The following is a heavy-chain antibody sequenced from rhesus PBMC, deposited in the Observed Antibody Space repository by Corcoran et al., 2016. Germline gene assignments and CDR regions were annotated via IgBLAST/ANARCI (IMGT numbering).Heavy chain of an antibody. J-gene: IGHJ4*01. V-gene: IGHV3-11*01. CDR1: GCTVSSYW. CDR3: TRGRQYFDY. Sequence: EVQLVESGGGLVQPGGSLRLSCAASGCTVSSYWVSWVRQAPGKGLELLSDIYGSTMYYGDSVKGRFTVSRDNAKNSLYLQMDSLRAEDTAVYYCTRGRQYFDYWGQGVLVTVSS. CDR2: IYGSTM.